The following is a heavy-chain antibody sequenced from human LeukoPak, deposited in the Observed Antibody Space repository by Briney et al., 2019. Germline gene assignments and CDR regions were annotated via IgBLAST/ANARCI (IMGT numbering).Heavy chain of an antibody. J-gene: IGHJ6*03. CDR2: INHSGST. Sequence: SETLSLTCAVYGGSFSGYYWSWIRQPPGKGLEWIGEINHSGSTNYNPSLKSRVTISVDTSKNQFSLKLSSVTAADTAVYYCARRFGYDSSGYYYSSLYYYYYMDVWGKGTTVTISS. V-gene: IGHV4-34*01. D-gene: IGHD3-22*01. CDR3: ARRFGYDSSGYYYSSLYYYYYMDV. CDR1: GGSFSGYY.